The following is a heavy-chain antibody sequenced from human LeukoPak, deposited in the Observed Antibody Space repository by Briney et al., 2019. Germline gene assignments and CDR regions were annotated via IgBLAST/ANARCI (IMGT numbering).Heavy chain of an antibody. V-gene: IGHV4-39*01. Sequence: SETLSLTCTFSGGSINYWNFYWGWIRQSPGKGLEWMGSISHRGSSDYNPSLNSRISMSVDDSKNRFSLKLTSVSAADTAVYYCARLSFMEYPVSQSTPLGAFDVWGRGTVVTVSS. J-gene: IGHJ3*01. D-gene: IGHD3-3*01. CDR1: GGSINYWNFY. CDR3: ARLSFMEYPVSQSTPLGAFDV. CDR2: ISHRGSS.